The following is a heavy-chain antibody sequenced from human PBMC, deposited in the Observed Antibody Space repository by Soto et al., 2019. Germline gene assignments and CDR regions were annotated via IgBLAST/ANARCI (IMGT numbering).Heavy chain of an antibody. CDR3: AKDLDGYNGIFDY. V-gene: IGHV3-30*18. CDR1: GFTFSSYG. CDR2: ISYDGSNK. D-gene: IGHD5-12*01. Sequence: GSLRLSCAASGFTFSSYGMHWVRQAPGKGLEWVAVISYDGSNKYYADSVKGRFTISRDNSKNTLYLQMNSLRAEDTAVYYCAKDLDGYNGIFDYWGQGTLVTVSS. J-gene: IGHJ4*02.